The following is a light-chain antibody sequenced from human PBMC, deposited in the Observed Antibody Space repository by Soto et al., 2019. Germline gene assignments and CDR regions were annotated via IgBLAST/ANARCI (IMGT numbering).Light chain of an antibody. CDR3: QPRSSWIT. J-gene: IGKJ5*01. Sequence: GVKLSAVALSLSTGERATLSCRASQSVSSSYLAWYQQKPGQAPRLLIYGASSRATGIPDRFSGSGSGTDFTLTISSLEPEDFPVYYCQPRSSWITFGQGTRLAVK. CDR1: QSVSSSY. CDR2: GAS. V-gene: IGKV3D-20*02.